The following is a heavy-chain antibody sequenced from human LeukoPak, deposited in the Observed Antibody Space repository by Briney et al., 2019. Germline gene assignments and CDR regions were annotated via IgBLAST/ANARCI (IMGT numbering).Heavy chain of an antibody. CDR2: IYYSGST. CDR3: ARLYSSGWYDY. D-gene: IGHD6-19*01. CDR1: GGSFSGYY. V-gene: IGHV4-59*01. J-gene: IGHJ4*02. Sequence: SETLSLTCAVYGGSFSGYYWSWIRQPPGKGLEWIGYIYYSGSTNYNPSLESRVTISVDTSKNQFSLKLSSVTAADTAVYYCARLYSSGWYDYWGQGTLVTVSS.